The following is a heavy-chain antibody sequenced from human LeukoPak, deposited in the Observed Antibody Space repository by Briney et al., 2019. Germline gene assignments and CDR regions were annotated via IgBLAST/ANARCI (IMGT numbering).Heavy chain of an antibody. CDR2: MNPNSGDT. CDR3: ARGLDANYYAY. CDR1: GYTFTGYY. Sequence: ASVKVSCKTSGYTFTGYYIHWVRQPPGQGLEWMGRMNPNSGDTDYAQKFQGRVTMTRDTSISTAYMDLSRLRSDDTAMYYCARGLDANYYAYWGQGTLVTVSS. J-gene: IGHJ4*02. V-gene: IGHV1-2*06. D-gene: IGHD1-1*01.